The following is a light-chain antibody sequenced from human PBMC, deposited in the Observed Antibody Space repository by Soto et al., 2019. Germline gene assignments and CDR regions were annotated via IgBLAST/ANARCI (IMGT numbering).Light chain of an antibody. CDR3: QQGLETPVT. Sequence: DIQMTQSPSSLSASVGDRVTITCRASQSITTYLNWYQQKPGKAPKFLIYGASSLQSGVPPRFSGSGSGTDFTLTISDLQPEDFATYYCQQGLETPVTFGQGTRLEI. J-gene: IGKJ5*01. V-gene: IGKV1-39*01. CDR2: GAS. CDR1: QSITTY.